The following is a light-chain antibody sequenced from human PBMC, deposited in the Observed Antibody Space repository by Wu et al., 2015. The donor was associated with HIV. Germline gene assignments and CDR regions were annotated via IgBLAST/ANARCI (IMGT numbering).Light chain of an antibody. V-gene: IGKV1-9*01. Sequence: QLTQSPSFLSASVGDRVTITCRASQGISSYLAWYQQKPGKAPKLLIYAASTLQSGVPSRFSGSGSGTEFTLTISSLQPEDFATYYCQKYNSALSITFGQGTRLEIK. CDR3: QKYNSALSIT. CDR2: AAS. J-gene: IGKJ5*01. CDR1: QGISSY.